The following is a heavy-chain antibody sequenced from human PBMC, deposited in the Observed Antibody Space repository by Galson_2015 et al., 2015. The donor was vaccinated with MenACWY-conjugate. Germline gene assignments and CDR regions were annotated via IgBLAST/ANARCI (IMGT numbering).Heavy chain of an antibody. CDR1: GGSIGIGTCF. V-gene: IGHV4-30-4*01. CDR3: ARYCSSTSCPFDY. J-gene: IGHJ4*02. D-gene: IGHD2-2*01. CDR2: IHYGGNS. Sequence: TLSLTCTVSGGSIGIGTCFWGWIRQPPGRGLEWIAYIHYGGNSYYNPSLKSRVSISIDTSKNQFSLQLPSVTAADTAVYYCARYCSSTSCPFDYWGQGALVTVSS.